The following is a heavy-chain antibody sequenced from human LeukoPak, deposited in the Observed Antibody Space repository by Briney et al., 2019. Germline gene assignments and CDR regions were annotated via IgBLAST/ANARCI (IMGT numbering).Heavy chain of an antibody. V-gene: IGHV4-59*01. J-gene: IGHJ5*02. D-gene: IGHD3-3*01. CDR3: ARGWESGSSYNWFDP. CDR2: IYYSGST. Sequence: PSETLSLTCTVPGGSISSYYWSWIRQPPGKGLEWIGYIYYSGSTNYNPSLKSRVTISVDTSKNQFSLKLSSVTAADTAVYYCARGWESGSSYNWFDPWGQGTLVTVSS. CDR1: GGSISSYY.